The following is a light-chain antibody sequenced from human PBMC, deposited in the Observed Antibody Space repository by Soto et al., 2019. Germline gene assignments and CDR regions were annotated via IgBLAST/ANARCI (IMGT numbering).Light chain of an antibody. CDR1: QTIDTN. CDR3: QQYNNWPRT. CDR2: GAS. V-gene: IGKV3D-15*01. Sequence: EIVMTQSPGTLSVSPWERSTLSFSAIQTIDTNLAWYQQKPGQAPRLLIYGASNRATGIPARFSGSGSGTDFTLTISSLEPEDFAVYYCQQYNNWPRTFGQGTKVDIK. J-gene: IGKJ1*01.